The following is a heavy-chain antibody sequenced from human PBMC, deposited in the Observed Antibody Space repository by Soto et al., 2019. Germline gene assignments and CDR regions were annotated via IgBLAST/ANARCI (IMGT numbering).Heavy chain of an antibody. J-gene: IGHJ5*02. Sequence: PAETLSLTCSVSGGSISSGDYYWGWLRPPPGKGLEWIGYMVYTGTTDYTPSRKSRITISMDTSKNQFSLRLTSVTAADTAEYLCARVVAFCSSPSCRGRNWFDPWGQGTRVTVSS. CDR2: MVYTGTT. D-gene: IGHD2-2*01. V-gene: IGHV4-30-4*08. CDR3: ARVVAFCSSPSCRGRNWFDP. CDR1: GGSISSGDYY.